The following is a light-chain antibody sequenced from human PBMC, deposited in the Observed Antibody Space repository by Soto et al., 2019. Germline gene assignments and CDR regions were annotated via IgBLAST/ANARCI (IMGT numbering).Light chain of an antibody. CDR1: QSVSSN. CDR3: QQYNNWPPGA. Sequence: EIELTQSPAALSLSPGERATLSCRASQSVSSNLAWYQQKPGQAPRLLIYGASTRATGIPARFSGSGSGTEFTLTISSLQSEDFAVYYCQQYNNWPPGAFGQGTKVDIK. CDR2: GAS. J-gene: IGKJ1*01. V-gene: IGKV3-15*01.